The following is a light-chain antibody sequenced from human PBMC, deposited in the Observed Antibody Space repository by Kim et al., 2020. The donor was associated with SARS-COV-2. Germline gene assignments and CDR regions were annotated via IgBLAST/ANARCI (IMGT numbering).Light chain of an antibody. V-gene: IGKV3-11*01. CDR1: QSVSSY. J-gene: IGKJ1*01. CDR2: DAS. CDR3: QQRSNWPPT. Sequence: EIVLTQSPATLSLSPGERATLSCRASQSVSSYLAWYQQKPGQAPRLLIYDASNRATGIPGRFSGSGSGTDFTLTISSLEPEDFAVYYFQQRSNWPPTFGQGTKVDIK.